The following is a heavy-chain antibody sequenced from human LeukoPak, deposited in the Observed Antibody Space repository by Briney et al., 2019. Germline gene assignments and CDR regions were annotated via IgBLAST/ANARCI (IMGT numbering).Heavy chain of an antibody. D-gene: IGHD2-2*01. CDR3: ARLGYCSSTSCYHYYYYYGMDV. Sequence: GGSLRLSCAASGFTFSSYSMNWVRQAPGKGLEWVSSISSSSSYIYYADSVKGRFTISRDNAENSLYLQMNSLRAEDTAVYYCARLGYCSSTSCYHYYYYYGMDVWGQGTTVTVSS. V-gene: IGHV3-21*01. CDR1: GFTFSSYS. J-gene: IGHJ6*02. CDR2: ISSSSSYI.